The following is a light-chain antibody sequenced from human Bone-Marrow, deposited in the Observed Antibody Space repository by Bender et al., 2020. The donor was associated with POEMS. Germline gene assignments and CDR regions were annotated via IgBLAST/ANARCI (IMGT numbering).Light chain of an antibody. CDR3: QVWDGEIDHWV. CDR1: NIGSKS. V-gene: IGLV3-21*02. Sequence: SYVLTQPPSVSVAPGRTAKITCGGNNIGSKSVHWYQQKPGQAPVLVVFDDSDRPSGIPERFSGSNSGNTATLTISRVEAGDEADYYCQVWDGEIDHWVFGGGTRLTVL. CDR2: DDS. J-gene: IGLJ3*02.